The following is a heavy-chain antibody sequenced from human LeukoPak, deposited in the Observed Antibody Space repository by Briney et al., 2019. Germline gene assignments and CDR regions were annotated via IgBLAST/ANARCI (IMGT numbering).Heavy chain of an antibody. D-gene: IGHD1-26*01. J-gene: IGHJ5*02. CDR2: ISGSGGRT. CDR1: GFTFGLTFSNYV. Sequence: GGTLRLSCAASGFTFGLTFSNYVMSWVRQAPGKGLEWVSGISGSGGRTYYTDSVKGRFTTSRDNSKNTLYLQMNSLRAEDTAIYYCAKRSRELLTWGQGTLVTVSS. CDR3: AKRSRELLT. V-gene: IGHV3-23*01.